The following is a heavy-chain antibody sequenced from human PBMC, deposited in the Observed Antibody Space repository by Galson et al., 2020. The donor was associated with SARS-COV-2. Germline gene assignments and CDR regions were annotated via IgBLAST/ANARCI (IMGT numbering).Heavy chain of an antibody. CDR2: IDPSDSYT. D-gene: IGHD3-22*01. Sequence: HGESLKISCKGSGYSFTSYWISWVRQMPGKGLEWMGRIDPSDSYTNYSPSFQGHVTISADKSISTAYLQWSSLKASDTAMYYCASAYYYDSSGYYGDYWGQGTLVTVSS. CDR3: ASAYYYDSSGYYGDY. CDR1: GYSFTSYW. J-gene: IGHJ4*02. V-gene: IGHV5-10-1*01.